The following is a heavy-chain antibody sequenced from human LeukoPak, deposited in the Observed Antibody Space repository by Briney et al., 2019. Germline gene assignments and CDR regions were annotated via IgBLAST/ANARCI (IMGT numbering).Heavy chain of an antibody. CDR2: INHSGST. J-gene: IGHJ4*02. CDR1: GGSFSGYY. V-gene: IGHV4-34*01. Sequence: SETLSLTCAVYGGSFSGYYWSWIRQPPGKGLEWIGEINHSGSTNYNPSLKSRVTISVDTSKNQFSLKLSSVAAADTAVYYCARRTVAGHYFDYWGQGTLVTVSS. D-gene: IGHD6-19*01. CDR3: ARRTVAGHYFDY.